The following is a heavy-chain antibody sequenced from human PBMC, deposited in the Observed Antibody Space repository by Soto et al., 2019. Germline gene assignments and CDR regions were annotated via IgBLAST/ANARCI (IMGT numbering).Heavy chain of an antibody. CDR2: VSHDGTLY. CDR1: GFIYSNCA. V-gene: IGHV3-30*18. Sequence: PGGSLRLSCSAFGFIYSNCAMHRVRQVPGKGLEWLAVVSHDGTLYPYADSVKGRFIISRDNSRKMLYLQMNSLRPDDTAVYYCVKDRSDTWSFDYWGQGTLVTVSS. J-gene: IGHJ4*02. CDR3: VKDRSDTWSFDY. D-gene: IGHD2-8*02.